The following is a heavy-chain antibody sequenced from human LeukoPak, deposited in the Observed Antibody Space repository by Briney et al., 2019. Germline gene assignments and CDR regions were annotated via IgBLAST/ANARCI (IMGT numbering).Heavy chain of an antibody. V-gene: IGHV3-74*01. Sequence: GGSLRLSCAASGFTFSSYAMNWVRHAPRKGLVWVSHINSDGSITSYADSVKGRFTISRDNAKNTLYLQMNSLRAEDTAVYYCARDAVDTANAVWGQGTTVTVSS. CDR1: GFTFSSYA. J-gene: IGHJ6*02. CDR2: INSDGSIT. CDR3: ARDAVDTANAV. D-gene: IGHD5-18*01.